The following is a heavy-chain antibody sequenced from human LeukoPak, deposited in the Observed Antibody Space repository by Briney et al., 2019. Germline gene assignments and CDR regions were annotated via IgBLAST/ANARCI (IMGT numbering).Heavy chain of an antibody. CDR3: ARGGRYSYGPYYSDY. Sequence: GASVKVSCKTSGYSFTAFYIHWVRQAPGQGLEWMGWIHPRRGDTNYAQKFQGRVTMTRDTSISTAYLDLSSLRSDDTAVYYCARGGRYSYGPYYSDYWGQGTLVTVSS. V-gene: IGHV1-2*02. CDR2: IHPRRGDT. CDR1: GYSFTAFY. J-gene: IGHJ4*02. D-gene: IGHD5-18*01.